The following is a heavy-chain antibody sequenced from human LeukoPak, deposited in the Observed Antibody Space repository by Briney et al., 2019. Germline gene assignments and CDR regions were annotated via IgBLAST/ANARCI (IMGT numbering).Heavy chain of an antibody. J-gene: IGHJ5*02. CDR2: MNPNSGNT. Sequence: ASVKVSCKASGYTLTSYDINWVRQATGQGLEWMGWMNPNSGNTGYAQKFQGRVTITRNTSISTAYMELSSLRSEDTAVYYCARSIVVVPAARGGWFDPWGQGTLVTVSS. V-gene: IGHV1-8*01. CDR1: GYTLTSYD. CDR3: ARSIVVVPAARGGWFDP. D-gene: IGHD2-2*01.